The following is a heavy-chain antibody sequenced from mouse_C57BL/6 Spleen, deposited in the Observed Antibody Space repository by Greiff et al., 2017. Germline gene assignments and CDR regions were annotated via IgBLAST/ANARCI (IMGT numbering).Heavy chain of an antibody. V-gene: IGHV1-42*01. D-gene: IGHD3-3*01. CDR1: GYSFTGYY. CDR3: ARAGLAHWYFDV. CDR2: INPSTGGT. J-gene: IGHJ1*03. Sequence: EVQLQESGPELVKPGASVKISCKASGYSFTGYYMNWVKQSPEKSLEWIGEINPSTGGTTYNQKFKAKATLTVDKSSSTAYMQLKSLTSEDSAVYYCARAGLAHWYFDVWGTGTTVTVSS.